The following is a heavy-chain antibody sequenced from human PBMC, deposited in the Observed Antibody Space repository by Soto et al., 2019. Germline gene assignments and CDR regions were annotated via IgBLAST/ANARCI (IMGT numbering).Heavy chain of an antibody. CDR1: GYTFRNYG. D-gene: IGHD3-10*01. V-gene: IGHV1-18*01. CDR3: ASSAYGSGSSFDY. Sequence: ASVKVSCKASGYTFRNYGITWVRQAPGQGLEWMAWISPYNGNTNYAQDLQGRVTMTTDTSTSTAYMELRSLTSEDTAVYYCASSAYGSGSSFDYWGQGTLVTVSS. CDR2: ISPYNGNT. J-gene: IGHJ4*02.